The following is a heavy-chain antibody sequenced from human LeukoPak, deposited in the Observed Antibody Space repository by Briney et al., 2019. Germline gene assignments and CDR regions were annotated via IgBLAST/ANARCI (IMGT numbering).Heavy chain of an antibody. CDR3: VRDHEWAFDY. CDR1: GFTFDDYA. D-gene: IGHD1-26*01. Sequence: GRSLRLSCAASGFTFDDYAMHWVRQAPGKGLEWVSGISWNSGSIGYADSVKGRFTISRDNAKNSLYLEMNSLRAEDTAVYYCVRDHEWAFDYWGQGTLVTVSS. J-gene: IGHJ4*02. V-gene: IGHV3-9*01. CDR2: ISWNSGSI.